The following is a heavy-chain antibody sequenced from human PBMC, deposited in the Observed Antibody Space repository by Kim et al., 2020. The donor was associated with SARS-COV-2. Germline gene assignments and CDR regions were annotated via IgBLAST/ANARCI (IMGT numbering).Heavy chain of an antibody. V-gene: IGHV1-2*02. Sequence: ASVKVACKASGYTFTGYYMHWVRQAPGQGLEWMGWINPNSGGTNYAQKFQGRVTMTRDTSISTAYMELSRLRSDDTAVYYCARAIVVITLHDAFDIWGQGTMVTVSS. CDR1: GYTFTGYY. D-gene: IGHD3-22*01. CDR3: ARAIVVITLHDAFDI. CDR2: INPNSGGT. J-gene: IGHJ3*02.